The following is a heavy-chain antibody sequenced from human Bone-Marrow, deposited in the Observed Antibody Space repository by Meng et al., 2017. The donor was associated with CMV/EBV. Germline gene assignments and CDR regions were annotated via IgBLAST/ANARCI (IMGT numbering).Heavy chain of an antibody. CDR2: IYPGDSDT. V-gene: IGHV5-51*01. D-gene: IGHD1-14*01. CDR3: ARDREPGACDI. Sequence: GGSLRLSCKGSGYSFTSYWIGWVRQMPGKGLEWMGIIYPGDSDTRYSPSFQGQVTISADKSISTAYLQWSSLKASDTAMYYCARDREPGACDIWGQGTMVTVSS. CDR1: GYSFTSYW. J-gene: IGHJ3*02.